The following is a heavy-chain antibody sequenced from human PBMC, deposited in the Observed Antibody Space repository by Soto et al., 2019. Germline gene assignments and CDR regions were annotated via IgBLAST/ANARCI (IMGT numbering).Heavy chain of an antibody. V-gene: IGHV4-4*07. D-gene: IGHD3-16*01. J-gene: IGHJ4*02. CDR2: VYTRGTT. CDR3: TRTVLTSGLDY. CDR1: GGSITSYY. Sequence: TSETLSLTCAVSGGSITSYYWSWIRQPAGKGLEWIGRVYTRGTTDYNPSLRSRVTLSVDTSKNQFSLKLSSVTAADTAVYYCTRTVLTSGLDYWGQGTRVTVSS.